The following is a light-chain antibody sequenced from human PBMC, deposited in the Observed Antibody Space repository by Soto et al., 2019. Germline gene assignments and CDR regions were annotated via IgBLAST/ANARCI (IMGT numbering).Light chain of an antibody. V-gene: IGKV3-20*01. J-gene: IGKJ5*01. Sequence: EIVLTQSPGTLSLSPGERATLSCRASQSVRSNYLAWYQQKPGQAPRLLISGASSGATGVPDRFSGSGSGTDFTLTISRLEPEDFALYYCQQYGSSPITFGQGTRLDIK. CDR1: QSVRSNY. CDR2: GAS. CDR3: QQYGSSPIT.